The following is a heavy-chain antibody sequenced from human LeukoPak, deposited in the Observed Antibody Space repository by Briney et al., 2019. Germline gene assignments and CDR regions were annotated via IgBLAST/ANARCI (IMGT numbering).Heavy chain of an antibody. J-gene: IGHJ4*02. CDR2: INAGNGNT. V-gene: IGHV1-3*01. Sequence: ASVKVSCKASGYTFTSYAMHWVRQAPGQRLEWMGWINAGNGNTKYSQKFQGRVTITRDTSASTAYMELSSLRSEDTAVYYCARGFRDCSSTSCYNRSYFDYWGQGTLVTASS. CDR3: ARGFRDCSSTSCYNRSYFDY. CDR1: GYTFTSYA. D-gene: IGHD2-2*02.